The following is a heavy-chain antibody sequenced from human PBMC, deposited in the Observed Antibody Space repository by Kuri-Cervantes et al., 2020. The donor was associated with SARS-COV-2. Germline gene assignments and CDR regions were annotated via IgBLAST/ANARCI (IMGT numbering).Heavy chain of an antibody. V-gene: IGHV3-30-3*01. J-gene: IGHJ1*01. Sequence: LSLTCAASGFTFSSYAMHGVRQAPGKGLEWVAVISYDGSNKYYADSVKGRFTISRDNSKNTLYLQMNSLRAEDTAVYYCARDSSTQQLPAEYFQHWGQGTLVTVSS. CDR3: ARDSSTQQLPAEYFQH. CDR2: ISYDGSNK. CDR1: GFTFSSYA. D-gene: IGHD6-13*01.